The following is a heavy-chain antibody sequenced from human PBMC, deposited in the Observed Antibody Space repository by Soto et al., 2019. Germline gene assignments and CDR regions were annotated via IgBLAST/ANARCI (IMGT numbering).Heavy chain of an antibody. CDR1: GFTFSSYG. CDR2: IWYDGNNK. D-gene: IGHD2-21*02. Sequence: QVQLVESGGGVVQPGRSLRLSCAASGFTFSSYGLHWVRQAPGKGLEWVALIWYDGNNKYYADSVKGRFTISRDNSKNTLYLQMNRLRDGGTAVYYCERDFRRALCGGDCPPDYWGQGTLVTVSS. J-gene: IGHJ4*02. V-gene: IGHV3-33*01. CDR3: ERDFRRALCGGDCPPDY.